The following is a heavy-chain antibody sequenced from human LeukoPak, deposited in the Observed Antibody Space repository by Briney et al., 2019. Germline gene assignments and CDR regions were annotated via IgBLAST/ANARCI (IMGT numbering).Heavy chain of an antibody. CDR3: ARDTYYYNSSAFYHYYYGMDV. CDR2: IEYDESKT. CDR1: GFTFSNCW. D-gene: IGHD3-22*01. Sequence: KSGGSLRLSCAASGFTFSNCWMHWVRQAPGKGLEWVSRIEYDESKTKYADSVKGRFTISRDNAKNTLYLQMDSLRAEDTAVYYCARDTYYYNSSAFYHYYYGMDVWGQGTTVTVSS. J-gene: IGHJ6*02. V-gene: IGHV3-74*01.